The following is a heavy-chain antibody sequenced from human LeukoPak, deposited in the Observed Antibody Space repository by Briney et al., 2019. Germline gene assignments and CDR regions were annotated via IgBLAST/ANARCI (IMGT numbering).Heavy chain of an antibody. J-gene: IGHJ4*02. Sequence: ASVKVSCKASGYTFTGYYMHWVRQAPGQGLEWMGWINPNSGGTNYAQKFQGRVTMTRDTSISTAYMELSRLRSDDTAVYYCARVHHGANYYDSSGYYPDYWGQGTLVTVSS. D-gene: IGHD3-22*01. V-gene: IGHV1-2*02. CDR1: GYTFTGYY. CDR3: ARVHHGANYYDSSGYYPDY. CDR2: INPNSGGT.